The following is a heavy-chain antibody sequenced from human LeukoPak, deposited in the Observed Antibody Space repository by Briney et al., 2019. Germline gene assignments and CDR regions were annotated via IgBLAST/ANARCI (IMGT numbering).Heavy chain of an antibody. CDR3: ARLLGYCTNGVCPPEYFQH. V-gene: IGHV4-39*01. CDR2: IYYSGST. J-gene: IGHJ1*01. CDR1: GGSISSSSYY. Sequence: SETLSLTCTVSGGSISSSSYYWGWIRQPPGKGLEWIGSIYYSGSTYYNPSLKSRVTISVDTSKNQFSLKLSSVTAADTAVYYCARLLGYCTNGVCPPEYFQHWGQGTLVTVSS. D-gene: IGHD2-8*01.